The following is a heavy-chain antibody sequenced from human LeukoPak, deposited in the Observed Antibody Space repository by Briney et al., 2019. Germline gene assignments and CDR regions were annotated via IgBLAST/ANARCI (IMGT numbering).Heavy chain of an antibody. J-gene: IGHJ5*02. D-gene: IGHD2-2*01. CDR1: GDSVSSNSVT. V-gene: IGHV6-1*01. CDR2: TYYRSTWYN. CDR3: ARRLTQYDCFDP. Sequence: SQTLSLTCAISGDSVSSNSVTWNWIRQYPSRGLEWLGRTYYRSTWYNDYAVSVRGRITVNPDTSKNQFSLHLNSVTPEDTAVYYCARRLTQYDCFDPWGQGILVTVSS.